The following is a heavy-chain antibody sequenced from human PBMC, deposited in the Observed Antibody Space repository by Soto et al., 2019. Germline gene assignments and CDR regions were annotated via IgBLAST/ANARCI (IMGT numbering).Heavy chain of an antibody. CDR1: GYTFTSYG. Sequence: ASVKVSCKASGYTFTSYGISWVRQAPGQGLEWMGWISAYNGNTNYAQKFQGRVTITADKSTSTAYMELSSLRSEDTAVYYCATPVDYYYYMDVWGKGTTVTVSS. CDR2: ISAYNGNT. CDR3: ATPVDYYYYMDV. J-gene: IGHJ6*03. V-gene: IGHV1-18*01.